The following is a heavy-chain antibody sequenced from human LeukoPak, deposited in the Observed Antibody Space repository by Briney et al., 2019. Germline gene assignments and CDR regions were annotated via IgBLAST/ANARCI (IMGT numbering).Heavy chain of an antibody. J-gene: IGHJ5*02. CDR2: MNPNSGNT. CDR1: GYTFTSYD. V-gene: IGHV1-8*01. Sequence: EASVKVSCKASGYTFTSYDINWVRQATGQGLEWMGWMNPNSGNTGYAQKFQGRVTMTRNTSISTAYMELSSLRSEDTAVYYCARGELGYCSGGSCYGGYNWFDPWGQGTLVTVSS. CDR3: ARGELGYCSGGSCYGGYNWFDP. D-gene: IGHD2-15*01.